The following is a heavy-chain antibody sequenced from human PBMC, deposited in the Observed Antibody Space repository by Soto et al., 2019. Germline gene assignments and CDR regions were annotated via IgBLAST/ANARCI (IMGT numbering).Heavy chain of an antibody. J-gene: IGHJ6*02. CDR1: GFTFSSYA. CDR3: ARPHDYSSLYYAMDV. Sequence: QVQLVESGGGVVQPGRSLRLSCAASGFTFSSYALHWVRQAPGKGLEWVAVISYDDGSNKYYADSVKGRFTISGDNSKNTLYLQRNSLRAEDTAVYYCARPHDYSSLYYAMDVWGQGTTVTVSS. D-gene: IGHD4-4*01. V-gene: IGHV3-30-3*01. CDR2: ISYDDGSNK.